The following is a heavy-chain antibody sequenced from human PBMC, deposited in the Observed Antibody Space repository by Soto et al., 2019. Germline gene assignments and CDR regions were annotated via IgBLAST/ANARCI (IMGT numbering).Heavy chain of an antibody. CDR3: AHGYSSGWYGGYYFDY. CDR1: GFTFSSYS. Sequence: PGGSLRLSCAASGFTFSSYSMNWVRQAPGKGLEWVSSISSSSSYIYYADSVKGRFTISRDNAKNSLYLQMNSLRAEDTAVYYCAHGYSSGWYGGYYFDYWGQGTLVTVSS. J-gene: IGHJ4*02. D-gene: IGHD6-19*01. CDR2: ISSSSSYI. V-gene: IGHV3-21*01.